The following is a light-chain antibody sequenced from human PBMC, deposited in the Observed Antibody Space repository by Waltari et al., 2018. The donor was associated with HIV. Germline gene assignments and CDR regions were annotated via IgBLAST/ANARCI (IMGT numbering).Light chain of an antibody. CDR3: SSYTSSSTRV. CDR1: SRDVGGYHY. CDR2: DVN. V-gene: IGLV2-14*03. J-gene: IGLJ3*02. Sequence: QSALTQPASVSGSPGQSITISCPGTSRDVGGYHYVSWYQRQPGKAPKLMIYDVNNRPSGVSNRFSGSKSGNTASLTISGLQAEDEADYYCSSYTSSSTRVFGGGTKVTVL.